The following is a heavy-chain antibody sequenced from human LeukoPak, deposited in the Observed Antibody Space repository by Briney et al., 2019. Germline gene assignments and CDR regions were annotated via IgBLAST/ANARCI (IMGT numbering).Heavy chain of an antibody. Sequence: GASVKVSCKASGGTFSSYAISWVRQAPGQGLEWMGWISAYNGNTNYAQKLQGRVTMTTDTSTSTAYMELRSLRSDDTAVYYCARDLDSGSYYYYYGMDVWGQGTTVTVSS. V-gene: IGHV1-18*01. CDR1: GGTFSSYA. CDR2: ISAYNGNT. J-gene: IGHJ6*02. CDR3: ARDLDSGSYYYYYGMDV. D-gene: IGHD1-26*01.